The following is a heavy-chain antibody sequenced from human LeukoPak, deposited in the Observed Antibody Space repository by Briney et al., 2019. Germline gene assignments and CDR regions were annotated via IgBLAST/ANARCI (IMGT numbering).Heavy chain of an antibody. CDR3: AKETRDGYNYPFDY. CDR2: ISGSGGST. J-gene: IGHJ4*02. V-gene: IGHV3-23*01. D-gene: IGHD5-24*01. CDR1: GFAFSSYA. Sequence: GGSLRLSCAASGFAFSSYAMSWVRQAPGKGLEWVSAISGSGGSTYYTDSVKGRFTISRENSKNTLYLQMNSLRADDTAVYYCAKETRDGYNYPFDYWGQGTLVTVSS.